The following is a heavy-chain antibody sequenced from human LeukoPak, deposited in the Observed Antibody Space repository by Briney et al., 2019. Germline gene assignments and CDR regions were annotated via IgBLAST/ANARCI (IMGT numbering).Heavy chain of an antibody. D-gene: IGHD6-13*01. CDR3: ARDRAGQQLAAHWDI. J-gene: IGHJ3*02. Sequence: GASVTVSCKASGYTFTSYAMNWVRQAPGQGLEWMGWINTNTGNPTYAQGFTGRFVFSLDTSVSTAYLQISSLKAEDTAVYYCARDRAGQQLAAHWDIWGQGTMVTVSS. CDR2: INTNTGNP. CDR1: GYTFTSYA. V-gene: IGHV7-4-1*02.